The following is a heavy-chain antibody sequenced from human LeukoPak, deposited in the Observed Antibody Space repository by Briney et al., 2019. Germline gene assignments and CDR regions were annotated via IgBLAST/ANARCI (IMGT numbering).Heavy chain of an antibody. J-gene: IGHJ6*02. D-gene: IGHD3-3*01. V-gene: IGHV3-23*01. Sequence: PGGSLRLSCAASEFTFSNYTMSWVRQAPGEGLEWVSTISASSDRTYYADSVKGRFTISRDNSKTTLWLQMNSLRAEDTAVYYCASELLVYDFWSGYDTTRAMDVWGQGTTVTVSS. CDR2: ISASSDRT. CDR3: ASELLVYDFWSGYDTTRAMDV. CDR1: EFTFSNYT.